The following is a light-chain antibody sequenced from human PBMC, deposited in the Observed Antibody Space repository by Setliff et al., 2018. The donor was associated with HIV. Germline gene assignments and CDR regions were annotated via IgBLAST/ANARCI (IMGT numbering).Light chain of an antibody. CDR1: SSDIGRYNY. CDR2: EVT. CDR3: SSYRSDRNVI. V-gene: IGLV2-14*01. J-gene: IGLJ2*01. Sequence: LTQPASVSGSPGQSVTISCIGSSSDIGRYNYVSWYQQHPGKAPKLIIFEVTNRPSGISNRFSASKLGNTASLTIAGLQYDDEGDYYCSSYRSDRNVIFGGGTKVTVL.